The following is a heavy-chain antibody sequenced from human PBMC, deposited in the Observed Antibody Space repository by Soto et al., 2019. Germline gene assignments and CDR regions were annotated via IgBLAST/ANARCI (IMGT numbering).Heavy chain of an antibody. CDR3: ARRGRTLPHCSYYMDV. CDR1: GFTFSNYV. D-gene: IGHD3-10*01. J-gene: IGHJ6*03. V-gene: IGHV3-23*01. CDR2: ISNSGSNR. Sequence: EVQLLEYGGGLVQPGGSLRLSCAASGFTFSNYVMSWVRQAPGKGLELVSSISNSGSNRYYAESMNGRVTTSRDNSNNTLNRQMNSQRAEDTALYHCARRGRTLPHCSYYMDVWGKGTTVTVSS.